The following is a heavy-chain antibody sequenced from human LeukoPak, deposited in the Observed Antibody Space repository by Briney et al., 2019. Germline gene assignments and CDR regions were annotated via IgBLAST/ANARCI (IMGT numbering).Heavy chain of an antibody. J-gene: IGHJ6*03. D-gene: IGHD4-17*01. CDR1: GYTFTSYG. CDR3: ARATVNHYYYYYYMDV. Sequence: ASVKVSCKSSGYTFTSYGISWVRQAPGQGLEWMGWISAYNGNTNYAQKLQGRVTMTPDTSTSTAYMELRSLRSEDTAVYYCARATVNHYYYYYYMDVWGKGTTVTVSS. V-gene: IGHV1-18*01. CDR2: ISAYNGNT.